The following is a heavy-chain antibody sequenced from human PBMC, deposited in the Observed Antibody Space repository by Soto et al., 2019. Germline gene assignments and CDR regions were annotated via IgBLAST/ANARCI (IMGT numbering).Heavy chain of an antibody. CDR2: ISYDGSNK. V-gene: IGHV3-30-3*01. D-gene: IGHD4-17*01. Sequence: GGSLRLSCAASGFTFSSYAMHWVRQAPGKGLEWVAVISYDGSNKYYADSVKGRFTISRDNSKNTLYLQMNSLRAEDTAVYYCARDRTTLVTPGIYYYGMDVWGQGTTVTVSS. CDR1: GFTFSSYA. J-gene: IGHJ6*02. CDR3: ARDRTTLVTPGIYYYGMDV.